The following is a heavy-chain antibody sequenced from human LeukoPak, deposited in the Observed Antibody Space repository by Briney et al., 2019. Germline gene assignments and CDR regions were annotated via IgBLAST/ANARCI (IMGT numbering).Heavy chain of an antibody. CDR3: ARDRGSTGYYYLDS. J-gene: IGHJ4*02. Sequence: SETLSLTCSVSGGPITEYYWSWIRQPPGKGLEWIGYIYHTGSTNYSPSLKGRVTMSVDASRNQFSLKLVSVTAADTAVYYCARDRGSTGYYYLDSWGQGILVTVSS. CDR2: IYHTGST. CDR1: GGPITEYY. V-gene: IGHV4-59*01. D-gene: IGHD6-19*01.